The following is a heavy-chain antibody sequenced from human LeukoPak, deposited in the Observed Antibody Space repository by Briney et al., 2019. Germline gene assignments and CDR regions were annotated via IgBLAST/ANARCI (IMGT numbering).Heavy chain of an antibody. V-gene: IGHV4-4*07. CDR1: GGSISSYY. Sequence: SETLSLTCIVSGGSISSYYWNWIRQPAGKGLEWIGRIYTSGSTNYNPSLKSRVTMSVDTSKNQFSLKLSSVTAADTAVYYCLGNLNDAFDIWGQGTMVTVSS. D-gene: IGHD1-14*01. CDR2: IYTSGST. J-gene: IGHJ3*02. CDR3: LGNLNDAFDI.